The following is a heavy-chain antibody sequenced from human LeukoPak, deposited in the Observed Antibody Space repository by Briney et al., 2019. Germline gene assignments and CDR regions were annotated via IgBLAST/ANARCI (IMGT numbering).Heavy chain of an antibody. CDR1: GFTFSSYW. V-gene: IGHV3-7*01. CDR3: ARDSGDSSGYYLNF. CDR2: IKQDGSEK. J-gene: IGHJ4*02. Sequence: PGGSLRLSCEASGFTFSSYWMSWVRQAPGKGLEWVANIKQDGSEKYYVDSVKGRFTISRDNAKNSLYLQMNSLRAEDTAVYYCARDSGDSSGYYLNFWGQGTLVTVSS. D-gene: IGHD3-22*01.